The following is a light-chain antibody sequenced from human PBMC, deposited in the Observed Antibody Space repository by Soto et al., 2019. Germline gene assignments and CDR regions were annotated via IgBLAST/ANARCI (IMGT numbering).Light chain of an antibody. CDR2: AAS. CDR3: PQSNSITGT. Sequence: IQMTQSPFTLSSSVGDRVTITCRASQSISSYLNWYQQKPGKAPKLLIYAASSLQSGVPSRFSGSGSGTDFTLTINTLQPEDRATYYCPQSNSITGTLGQGNKVHI. J-gene: IGKJ1*01. V-gene: IGKV1-39*01. CDR1: QSISSY.